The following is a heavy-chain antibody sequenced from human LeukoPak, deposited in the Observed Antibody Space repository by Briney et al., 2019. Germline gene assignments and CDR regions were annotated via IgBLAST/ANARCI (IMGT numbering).Heavy chain of an antibody. J-gene: IGHJ4*02. Sequence: SETLSLTCTVSGGSISSSSYYWGWIRQPPGKGLEWIGSIFYTGNTYYNPSLKSRVTISVDTSKNQFSLKLSSVTAADTAVYYCARVGNGSESYHFDYWGQGTLVTVSS. CDR2: IFYTGNT. CDR3: ARVGNGSESYHFDY. D-gene: IGHD3-10*01. CDR1: GGSISSSSYY. V-gene: IGHV4-39*07.